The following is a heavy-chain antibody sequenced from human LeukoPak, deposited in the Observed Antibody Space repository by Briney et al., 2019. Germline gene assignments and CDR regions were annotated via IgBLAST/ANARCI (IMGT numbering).Heavy chain of an antibody. J-gene: IGHJ4*02. V-gene: IGHV5-10-1*01. D-gene: IGHD3-22*01. CDR1: GYSFTSYW. Sequence: GESLKISCKGSGYSFTSYWISWVRQMPGKGLEWMGRIDPSDSYANYSPSFQGHVTISADKSISTAYLQWSSLKASDTAMYYCARSDSSGYYPVSIPFDYWGQGTLVTVSS. CDR2: IDPSDSYA. CDR3: ARSDSSGYYPVSIPFDY.